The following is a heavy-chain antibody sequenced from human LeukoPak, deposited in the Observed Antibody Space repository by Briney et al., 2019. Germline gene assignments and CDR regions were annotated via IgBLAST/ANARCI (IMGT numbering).Heavy chain of an antibody. CDR3: ARGGTFVSDY. Sequence: GGSLRLSCAASGFTFSTFWMSSVRQAPGKGLEWVANINQGGSEKYYVDSMKGRFTVSRDNAKNSLYLQMDSLRAEDTAVYYCARGGTFVSDYWGQGTLVTVSS. CDR1: GFTFSTFW. V-gene: IGHV3-7*01. D-gene: IGHD1-1*01. CDR2: INQGGSEK. J-gene: IGHJ4*02.